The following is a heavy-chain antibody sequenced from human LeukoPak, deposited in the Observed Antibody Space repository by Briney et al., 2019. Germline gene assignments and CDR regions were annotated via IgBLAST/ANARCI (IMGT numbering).Heavy chain of an antibody. D-gene: IGHD4-23*01. Sequence: PGGSLRLSCAASGFTFSSYSMNWVRQAPGKGLEWVSSISSSSSYIYYADSVKSRFTISRDNAKNSLYLQMNSLRAEDTAVYYCASPVWGSTVVYYYCMDVWGKGTTVTVSS. J-gene: IGHJ6*03. CDR3: ASPVWGSTVVYYYCMDV. CDR2: ISSSSSYI. V-gene: IGHV3-21*01. CDR1: GFTFSSYS.